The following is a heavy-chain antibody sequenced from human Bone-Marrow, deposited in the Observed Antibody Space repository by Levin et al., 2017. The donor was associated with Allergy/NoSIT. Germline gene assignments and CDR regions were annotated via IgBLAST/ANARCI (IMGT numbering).Heavy chain of an antibody. D-gene: IGHD3-22*01. CDR3: ARGRRSDSSGYGDT. V-gene: IGHV3-13*01. CDR1: GFTFSIYD. CDR2: TGTTGDT. J-gene: IGHJ5*02. Sequence: PGGSLRLSCAASGFTFSIYDIHWVRQPAGKGLEWVSGTGTTGDTYYADSVRGRFSISRDYAKTSVYLQMNSLTDGDTAVYYWARGRRSDSSGYGDTWGPGTLVTVSS.